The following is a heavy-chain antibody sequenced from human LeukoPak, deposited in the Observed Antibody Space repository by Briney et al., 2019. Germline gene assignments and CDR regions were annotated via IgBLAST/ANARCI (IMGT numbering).Heavy chain of an antibody. V-gene: IGHV1-69*13. D-gene: IGHD1-20*01. Sequence: SVKVSCKASGGTFSSYAISWVRQAPGQGLEWMGGIIPIFGTANYAQKFQGRVTITADESTSTAYMELSSLRSEDTAVYYCARDLRITGTTARDYWGQGTLVTVSS. J-gene: IGHJ4*02. CDR2: IIPIFGTA. CDR3: ARDLRITGTTARDY. CDR1: GGTFSSYA.